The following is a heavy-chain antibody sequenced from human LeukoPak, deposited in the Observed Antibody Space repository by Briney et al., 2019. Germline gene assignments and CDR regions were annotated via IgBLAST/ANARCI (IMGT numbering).Heavy chain of an antibody. CDR2: IIPILGIA. Sequence: SVKVSCKASGGTFSSYAISWVRQAPGQGLEWMGRIIPILGIANYAQKFQGRVTITADESTSTAYMELRSLRSDDTAVYYCARIRRSADAYSSSWYFFAVDNWFDPWGQGTLVTVSS. D-gene: IGHD6-13*01. J-gene: IGHJ5*02. CDR3: ARIRRSADAYSSSWYFFAVDNWFDP. V-gene: IGHV1-69*04. CDR1: GGTFSSYA.